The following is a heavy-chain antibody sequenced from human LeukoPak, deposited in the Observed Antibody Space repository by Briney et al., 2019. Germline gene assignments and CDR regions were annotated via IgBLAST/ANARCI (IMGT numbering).Heavy chain of an antibody. CDR1: GYTFTGYY. CDR3: ARYSGYGEYYFDY. D-gene: IGHD5-12*01. Sequence: GASVKVSCKASGYTFTGYYMHWVRQAPGQGREWMGWINPNSGGTNYAQKFQGRVTMTRDTSISTAYMELSRLRSDDTAVYYCARYSGYGEYYFDYWGQGTLVTVSS. J-gene: IGHJ4*02. V-gene: IGHV1-2*02. CDR2: INPNSGGT.